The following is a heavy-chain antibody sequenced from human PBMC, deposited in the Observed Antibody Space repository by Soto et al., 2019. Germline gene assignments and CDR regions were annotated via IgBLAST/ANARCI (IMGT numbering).Heavy chain of an antibody. D-gene: IGHD3-22*01. Sequence: GASVKVSCKASGCTFSSYAISWVRQAPGQGLEWMGGIIPIFGTANYAQKFQGRVTITADESTSTAYMELSSLRSEDTAVYYCARVRGDSSGYYPYYFDYWGQGTLVAVSS. CDR1: GCTFSSYA. J-gene: IGHJ4*02. CDR2: IIPIFGTA. V-gene: IGHV1-69*13. CDR3: ARVRGDSSGYYPYYFDY.